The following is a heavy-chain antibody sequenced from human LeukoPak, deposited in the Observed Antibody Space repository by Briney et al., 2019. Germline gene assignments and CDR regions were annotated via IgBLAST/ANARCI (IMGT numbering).Heavy chain of an antibody. V-gene: IGHV3-7*01. D-gene: IGHD3-16*01. CDR2: MNPDGSHR. Sequence: GGSLRLSCEAPRYRPCGSWTNSGRRAPGKGPERVANMNPDGSHRLYVASVRGRFTISRDNAKNLLYLQMNSLRVEDTAVYYCTRDVREAYDIWGHGTMVTVSS. CDR1: RYRPCGSW. CDR3: TRDVREAYDI. J-gene: IGHJ3*02.